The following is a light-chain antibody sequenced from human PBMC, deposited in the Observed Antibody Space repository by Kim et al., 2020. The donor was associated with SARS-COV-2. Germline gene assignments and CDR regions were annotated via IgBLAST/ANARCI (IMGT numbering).Light chain of an antibody. CDR3: QQDTNWLLVT. Sequence: DIVMTQSPAPLSVSLGERATLSCRASQRVSSNLAWYQQKPGQAPRLLIHGASIRATGIPARFSGSGSGTEFTLTISSLQSEDFGVYYCQQDTNWLLVTFGGRTQVDIK. CDR1: QRVSSN. V-gene: IGKV3-15*01. J-gene: IGKJ4*01. CDR2: GAS.